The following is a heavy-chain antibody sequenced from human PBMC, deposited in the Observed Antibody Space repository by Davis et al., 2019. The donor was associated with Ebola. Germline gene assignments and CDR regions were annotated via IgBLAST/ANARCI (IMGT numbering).Heavy chain of an antibody. CDR2: LSGSGGST. CDR3: ARLATAMVPFDY. CDR1: GFTFSSYA. Sequence: SCAASGFTFSSYAMSWVRQAPGKGLEWVSGLSGSGGSTYYADSVKGRFTISRDNAKNSLSLQMNSLRAEDTAVYYCARLATAMVPFDYWGRGTLVTVSS. D-gene: IGHD3-10*01. V-gene: IGHV3-23*01. J-gene: IGHJ4*02.